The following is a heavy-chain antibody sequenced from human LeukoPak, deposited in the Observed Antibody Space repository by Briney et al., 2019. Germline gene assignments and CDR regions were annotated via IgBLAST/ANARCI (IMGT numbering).Heavy chain of an antibody. CDR3: AKGYYYADDY. J-gene: IGHJ4*02. Sequence: PGRSLRLSCAASGFTFSSYGMHWVRQAPGKGLEWVAVISYGGSNKYYADSVKGRFTISRDNSKNTLYLQMNSLRAEDTAVYYCAKGYYYADDYWGQGTLVTVSS. CDR2: ISYGGSNK. D-gene: IGHD3-10*01. CDR1: GFTFSSYG. V-gene: IGHV3-30*18.